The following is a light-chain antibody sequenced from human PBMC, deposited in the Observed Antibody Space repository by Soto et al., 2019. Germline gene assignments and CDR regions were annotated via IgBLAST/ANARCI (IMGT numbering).Light chain of an antibody. CDR3: SSYTSSRAYV. J-gene: IGLJ1*01. Sequence: QSALTQPASVSGSPGQSITISCTGTSSDVGGYNYVSWYQQQSGKAPKLIIHEVSNRPSGVSNRFSGSKSDNTASLTISGLQAEDEADYYCSSYTSSRAYVFGIGTKLTVL. V-gene: IGLV2-14*01. CDR2: EVS. CDR1: SSDVGGYNY.